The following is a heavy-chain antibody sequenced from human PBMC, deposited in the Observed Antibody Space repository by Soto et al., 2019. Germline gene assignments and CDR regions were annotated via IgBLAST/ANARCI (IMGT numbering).Heavy chain of an antibody. CDR3: ARRPTPQNYYYYMDV. V-gene: IGHV4-34*02. Sequence: QVQLQQWGAGLLKPSQTLSLTCAVSGESLSGNYWSWIRQPPGKGLEWIGEISHSGSTNYSPSLKSRVTRSIDASKKQFSLKLNSVTAADTATYFCARRPTPQNYYYYMDVWGKGTPVTVSS. CDR1: GESLSGNY. CDR2: ISHSGST. J-gene: IGHJ6*03.